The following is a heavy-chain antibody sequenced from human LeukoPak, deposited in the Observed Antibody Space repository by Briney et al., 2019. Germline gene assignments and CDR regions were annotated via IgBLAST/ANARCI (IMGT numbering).Heavy chain of an antibody. CDR1: VGSISIRSYY. V-gene: IGHV4-39*01. J-gene: IGHJ5*02. CDR2: IYYSGST. CDR3: ARRGHIRRGGPFDP. D-gene: IGHD1-14*01. Sequence: SETLSLTCTVSVGSISIRSYYCGWIRQPPGKGLERLGSIYYSGSTYYNPSLKIRDTISVGTSKNEFSLKLSSVTAAHTAVYYCARRGHIRRGGPFDPWGQGTLVTVSS.